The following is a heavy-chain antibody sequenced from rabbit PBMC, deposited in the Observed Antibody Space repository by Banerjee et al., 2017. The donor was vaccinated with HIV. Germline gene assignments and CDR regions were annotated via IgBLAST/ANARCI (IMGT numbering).Heavy chain of an antibody. CDR1: GFDISSYNM. Sequence: QEQLKETGGGLVQPEGSLTLTCKASGFDISSYNMQWVRQSPGKGLESIGFINTGGSAYYASWAKGRFTISKTSSTTVTLQMTSLTAADTATYFCARTGAGGYLYGMDLWGQGTLVTVS. V-gene: IGHV1S45*01. J-gene: IGHJ3*01. D-gene: IGHD1-1*01. CDR3: ARTGAGGYLYGMDL. CDR2: INTGGSA.